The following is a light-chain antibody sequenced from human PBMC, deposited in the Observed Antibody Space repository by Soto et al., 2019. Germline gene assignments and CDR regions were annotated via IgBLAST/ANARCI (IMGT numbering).Light chain of an antibody. CDR3: QQYGSSPRLT. Sequence: EIVLTQSPGTLSLSPGERATLSCRASQSVSSSSLAGYQQKPGQAPRLLIYGASSRATGIPDRFSGSGSGTDFTLTISRLEPEDFAVYYCQQYGSSPRLTFGGGTKVEIK. J-gene: IGKJ4*01. CDR1: QSVSSSS. CDR2: GAS. V-gene: IGKV3-20*01.